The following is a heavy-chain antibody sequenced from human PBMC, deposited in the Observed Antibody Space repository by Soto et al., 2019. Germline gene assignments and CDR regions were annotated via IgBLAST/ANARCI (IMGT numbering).Heavy chain of an antibody. D-gene: IGHD3-10*01. CDR2: IYSTGTT. CDR3: AKDGSGSGSHYNSFGY. J-gene: IGHJ4*02. CDR1: GFTVGNNY. V-gene: IGHV3-53*01. Sequence: EVQLVESGGGLIQPGGSLKLSCAASGFTVGNNYMSWVRQAPGQGLEWVSLIYSTGTTKYADSVKGRFTVSRDNAKNTLYLQMNSLRAEDTAVYYCAKDGSGSGSHYNSFGYWGQGTLVTVSS.